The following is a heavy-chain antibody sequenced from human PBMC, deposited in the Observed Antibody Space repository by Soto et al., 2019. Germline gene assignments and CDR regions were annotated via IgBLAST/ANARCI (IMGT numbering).Heavy chain of an antibody. CDR2: INPATGAA. CDR3: ARGGGVGVAGSAAFDM. D-gene: IGHD3-3*01. V-gene: IGHV1-2*02. J-gene: IGHJ3*02. CDR1: GYPVTAYY. Sequence: QLHLVQSGAVVKKPGASVTVSCSASGYPVTAYYMHWVRQAPGRGLGWMGGINPATGAAKYTQTSQGRVPMTRATSTSTCFRELSGLTSEDTAVFYWARGGGVGVAGSAAFDMWGQGTLVTVSS.